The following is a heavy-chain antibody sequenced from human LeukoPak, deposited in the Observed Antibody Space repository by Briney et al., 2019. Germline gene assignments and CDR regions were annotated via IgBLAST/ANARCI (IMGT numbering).Heavy chain of an antibody. D-gene: IGHD5-24*01. J-gene: IGHJ3*02. CDR2: INPNGGGT. Sequence: ASVKVSCKASGYTFTDYYIHWVRQAPGQGLEWMGWINPNGGGTKYARRFQGRVTMTRDASISTAYTGLSSLRSDDTAVYYCARVVDGYNYGAFDIWGQGTVVTVSS. CDR3: ARVVDGYNYGAFDI. CDR1: GYTFTDYY. V-gene: IGHV1-2*02.